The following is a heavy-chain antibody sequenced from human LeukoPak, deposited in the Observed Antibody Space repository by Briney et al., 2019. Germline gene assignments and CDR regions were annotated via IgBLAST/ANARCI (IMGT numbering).Heavy chain of an antibody. CDR3: ARRLGEKTYYFDY. Sequence: ASVKVSCKASGYTFTSYGISWVRQAPGQGLEWMGWISADNGNTNYAQKLQGRVTMAYDTSTSTAYVELRSLRSDDTAVYYCARRLGEKTYYFDYWGQGTLVSVSS. CDR2: ISADNGNT. CDR1: GYTFTSYG. D-gene: IGHD3-16*01. V-gene: IGHV1-18*01. J-gene: IGHJ4*02.